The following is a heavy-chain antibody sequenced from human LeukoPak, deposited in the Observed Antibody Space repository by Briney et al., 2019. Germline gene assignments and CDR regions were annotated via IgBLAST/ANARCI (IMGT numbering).Heavy chain of an antibody. V-gene: IGHV1-18*01. J-gene: IGHJ4*02. Sequence: ASVKVSCKASGYTFTSYGISWVRQAPGQGLEWMGWISAYNDNTNYAQKLQGRVTMTTDTSTSTAYMELRSLRSDDTAVYYCARDYYDSSGYYWGIDYWGQGTLVTVSS. CDR1: GYTFTSYG. CDR2: ISAYNDNT. CDR3: ARDYYDSSGYYWGIDY. D-gene: IGHD3-22*01.